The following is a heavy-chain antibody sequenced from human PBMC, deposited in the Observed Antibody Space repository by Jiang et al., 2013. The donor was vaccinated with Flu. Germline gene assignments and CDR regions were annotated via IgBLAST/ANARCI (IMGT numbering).Heavy chain of an antibody. J-gene: IGHJ4*02. CDR1: GDSVSSNRAA. CDR2: ITYGSKWFN. CDR3: ARAXRYNDNTPYYYFDY. V-gene: IGHV6-1*01. Sequence: QTLSLTCAISGDSVSSNRAAWNWIRQSPSRGLEWLGKDITYGSKWFNDYAVSVQSRIIINPDTSKNQFSLQLNSLTPEDMAVYYCARAXRYNDNTPYYYFDYWGQGTLVTVSS. D-gene: IGHD3-22*01.